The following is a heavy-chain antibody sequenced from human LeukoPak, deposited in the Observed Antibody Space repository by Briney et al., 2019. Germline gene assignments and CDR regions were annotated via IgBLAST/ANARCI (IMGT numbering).Heavy chain of an antibody. V-gene: IGHV3-9*01. CDR3: AKSEGAITIFRN. D-gene: IGHD3-9*01. CDR2: ISWNSGSI. CDR1: GFTFDDYA. Sequence: PGGSLRLSCAASGFTFDDYAMHWVRQAPGKGLEWVSGISWNSGSIGYADSVKGRFTISRDNAKNSLYLQMNSLRAEDTALYYCAKSEGAITIFRNWGQGTLVTVSS. J-gene: IGHJ4*02.